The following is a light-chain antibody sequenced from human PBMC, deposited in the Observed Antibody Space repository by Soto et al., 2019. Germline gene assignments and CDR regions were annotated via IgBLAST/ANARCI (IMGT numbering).Light chain of an antibody. CDR2: DSS. CDR1: QNVDKF. J-gene: IGKJ5*01. Sequence: EIALTQSPATLSLSPGETATLSCRASQNVDKFLAWSQQRPGQPPRLLIFDSSNRATGVPVRFSGRGSGKVFTLTIGSLEPEDSAVYYCQQRKNWPPITFGQGTRLEIK. CDR3: QQRKNWPPIT. V-gene: IGKV3-11*01.